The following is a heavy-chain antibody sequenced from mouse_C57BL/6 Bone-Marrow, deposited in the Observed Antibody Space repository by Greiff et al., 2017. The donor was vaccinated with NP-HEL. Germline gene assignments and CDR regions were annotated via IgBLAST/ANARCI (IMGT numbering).Heavy chain of an antibody. CDR3: AREDYDGAWFAY. CDR2: IYPSDSET. J-gene: IGHJ3*01. D-gene: IGHD2-4*01. CDR1: GYTFTSYW. V-gene: IGHV1-61*01. Sequence: QVQLKQPGAELVRPGSSVKLSCKASGYTFTSYWMDWVKQRPGQGLEWIGNIYPSDSETHYNQKFKDKATLTVDKSSSTAYMQLSSLTSEDSAVYYCAREDYDGAWFAYWGQGTLVTVSA.